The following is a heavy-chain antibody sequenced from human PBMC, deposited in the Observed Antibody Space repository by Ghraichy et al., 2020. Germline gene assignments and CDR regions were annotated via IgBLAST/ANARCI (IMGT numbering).Heavy chain of an antibody. CDR1: GGSFSGYY. D-gene: IGHD3-3*01. CDR2: INHSGST. V-gene: IGHV4-34*01. Sequence: SETLSLTCAVYGGSFSGYYWSWIRQPPGKGLEWIGEINHSGSTNYNPSLKSRVTISVDTSKNQFSLKLSSVTAADTAVYYCARGPLRFLEWLRYGMDVWGQGTTVTVSS. CDR3: ARGPLRFLEWLRYGMDV. J-gene: IGHJ6*02.